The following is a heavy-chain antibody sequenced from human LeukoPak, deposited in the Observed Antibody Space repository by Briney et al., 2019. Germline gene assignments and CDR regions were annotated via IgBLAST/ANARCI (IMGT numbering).Heavy chain of an antibody. D-gene: IGHD6-13*01. CDR2: VDPEDGET. V-gene: IGHV1-69-2*01. CDR1: GYTFTDYY. CDR3: ATLAHAGTYDY. Sequence: GASVKVSCKASGYTFTDYYMHWVQQAPGKGLEWMGRVDPEDGETIYAEKFQGRVTITADTSTDTAYMELSSLRSEDTAVYYCATLAHAGTYDYWGQGTLVTVSS. J-gene: IGHJ4*02.